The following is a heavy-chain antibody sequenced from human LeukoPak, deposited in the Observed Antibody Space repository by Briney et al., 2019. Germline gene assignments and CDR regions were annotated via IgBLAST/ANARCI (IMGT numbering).Heavy chain of an antibody. CDR3: ASSYCGGDCHDAFDI. CDR2: IIPILGIA. J-gene: IGHJ3*02. V-gene: IGHV1-69*04. D-gene: IGHD2-21*02. Sequence: SVKVSCKASGYTFSSYGITWVRQAPGQGLEWMGRIIPILGIANYAQKFQGRVTISADKSTSTAYMELSSLRSEDTAVYYCASSYCGGDCHDAFDIWGQGTMVTVSS. CDR1: GYTFSSYG.